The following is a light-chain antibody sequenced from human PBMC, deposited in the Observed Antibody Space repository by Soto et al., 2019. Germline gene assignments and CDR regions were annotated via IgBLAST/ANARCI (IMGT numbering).Light chain of an antibody. V-gene: IGLV2-14*03. CDR2: DVT. CDR1: SSDVGAYDF. J-gene: IGLJ1*01. Sequence: QSALTQPASVSGSPGQSITISCTGTSSDVGAYDFVSWFQQHPGKAPKLMMYDVTNRASGVSNRFSGSKSGNTASLTISGRQAEDEADYYCCSYASSGTPYVFGTGTKVTVL. CDR3: CSYASSGTPYV.